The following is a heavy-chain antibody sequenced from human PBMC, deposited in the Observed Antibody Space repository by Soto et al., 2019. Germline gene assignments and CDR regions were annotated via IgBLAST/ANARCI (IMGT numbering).Heavy chain of an antibody. CDR2: ISYDGSNK. V-gene: IGHV3-30*18. D-gene: IGHD6-25*01. CDR1: GFTFSSYG. J-gene: IGHJ6*02. Sequence: QVQLVESGGGVVQPGRSLRLSCAASGFTFSSYGMHWVRQAPGKGLEWVAVISYDGSNKYYADSVKGRFTISRDNSKNTRDRQMNSLRAEDTAVYYCAKDRAGTARGDYGMDVWGQGTTVTVSS. CDR3: AKDRAGTARGDYGMDV.